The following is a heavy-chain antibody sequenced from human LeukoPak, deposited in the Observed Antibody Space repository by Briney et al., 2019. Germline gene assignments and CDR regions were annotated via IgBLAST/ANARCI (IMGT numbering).Heavy chain of an antibody. Sequence: GGSLRLSCVASKFTFSGYALTWVRQAPGKGLEWVAVISYDGSNKKYADSVKGRLTISRDNSKNTLYLQMNSLRAEDTAVYYCARTLIEYSVSSCYFDYWGQGTLVTVSS. V-gene: IGHV3-30*04. D-gene: IGHD6-6*01. CDR2: ISYDGSNK. CDR1: KFTFSGYA. J-gene: IGHJ4*02. CDR3: ARTLIEYSVSSCYFDY.